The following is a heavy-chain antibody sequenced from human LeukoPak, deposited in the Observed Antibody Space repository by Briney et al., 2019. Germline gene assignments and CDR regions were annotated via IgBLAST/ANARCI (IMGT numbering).Heavy chain of an antibody. D-gene: IGHD5-24*01. CDR1: GGSISSSNW. CDR2: IYHSGST. J-gene: IGHJ5*02. Sequence: SGTLSLTCAVSGGSISSSNWWSWVRQPPGKGLEWIGEIYHSGSTNYNPSLKSRVTTSVDKSKNQFSLKLTSVTAADTATYYCASTVGWLQFGLAIYHWGQGTLVTVSS. CDR3: ASTVGWLQFGLAIYH. V-gene: IGHV4-4*02.